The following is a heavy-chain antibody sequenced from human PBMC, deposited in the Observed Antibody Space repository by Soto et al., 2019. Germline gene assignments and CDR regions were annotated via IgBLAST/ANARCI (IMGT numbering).Heavy chain of an antibody. D-gene: IGHD6-19*01. J-gene: IGHJ4*02. V-gene: IGHV3-33*01. CDR2: IWYDGSNK. Sequence: PGGSLRLSCAASGFTFSSYGMHWVRQAPGKGLEWVAVIWYDGSNKYYADSVKGRFTISRDNSKNSVHLQMNSLRDEDTAVYYCVRFSTLVSGRGRGAFFDSWGQGTPVTVSS. CDR1: GFTFSSYG. CDR3: VRFSTLVSGRGRGAFFDS.